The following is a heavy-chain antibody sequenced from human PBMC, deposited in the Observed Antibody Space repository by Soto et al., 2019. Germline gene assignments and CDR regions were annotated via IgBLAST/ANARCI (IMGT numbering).Heavy chain of an antibody. Sequence: GGSLRLSCAASGFTFSSYSMNWVRQAPGKGLEWVSSISSSSSYIYYADSVKGRFTISRDNAKNSLYLQMNSLRAEDTAVYYCARDGLGGHYYFDCWGQGTLVTVSS. J-gene: IGHJ4*02. D-gene: IGHD6-25*01. CDR3: ARDGLGGHYYFDC. CDR2: ISSSSSYI. V-gene: IGHV3-21*01. CDR1: GFTFSSYS.